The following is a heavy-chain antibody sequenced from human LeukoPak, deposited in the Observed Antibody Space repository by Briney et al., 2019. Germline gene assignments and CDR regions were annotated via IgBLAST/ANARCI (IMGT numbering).Heavy chain of an antibody. Sequence: SETLSLTCAVYGGSFSGYYWSWIRQPPGKGLEWIGEINHSGSTNYNPSLKSRVTISVDTSKNQFSLKLSSVTAADMAVYYCARGRAGTDAFDIWGQGTMVTVSS. V-gene: IGHV4-34*01. CDR2: INHSGST. CDR3: ARGRAGTDAFDI. J-gene: IGHJ3*02. CDR1: GGSFSGYY.